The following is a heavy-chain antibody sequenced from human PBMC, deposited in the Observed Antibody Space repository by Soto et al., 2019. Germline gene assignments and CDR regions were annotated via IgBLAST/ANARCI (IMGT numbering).Heavy chain of an antibody. CDR1: GYTFTSYG. D-gene: IGHD5-18*01. CDR2: ISAYNGNT. J-gene: IGHJ5*02. CDR3: ARELYTATVMRSRRWFDP. V-gene: IGHV1-18*01. Sequence: QVQLVQSGAEVKKPGASVKVSCKASGYTFTSYGISWVRQAPGQGLEWMGWISAYNGNTNYAQKLQGRVTMTTDTSTRTAYMELSSLRSDDTAVYYCARELYTATVMRSRRWFDPWGQGPLVTVSS.